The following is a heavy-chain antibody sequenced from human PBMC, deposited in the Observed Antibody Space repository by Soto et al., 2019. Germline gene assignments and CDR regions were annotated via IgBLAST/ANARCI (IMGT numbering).Heavy chain of an antibody. CDR3: ARGWFGDAGFDP. J-gene: IGHJ5*02. V-gene: IGHV1-69*02. Sequence: SVKVSCKASGGTFSSYTISWVRQAPGQGLEWMGRIIPILGIANYAQKFQGRVTITADKSTSTAYMELSSLRSEDTAVYYCARGWFGDAGFDPWGQGTLVTVSS. CDR1: GGTFSSYT. D-gene: IGHD3-10*01. CDR2: IIPILGIA.